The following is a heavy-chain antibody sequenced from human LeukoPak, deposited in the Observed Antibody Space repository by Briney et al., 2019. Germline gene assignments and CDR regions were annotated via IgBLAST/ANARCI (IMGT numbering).Heavy chain of an antibody. CDR3: ARDPMWTYGALRAFDI. J-gene: IGHJ3*02. V-gene: IGHV4-59*12. CDR2: IYYSGST. D-gene: IGHD4-17*01. CDR1: GGSISSYY. Sequence: SETLSLTCTVSGGSISSYYWSWIRQPPGKGLEWIGYIYYSGSTNYNPSLKSRVTISVDTSKNQFSLKLSSVTAADTAVYYCARDPMWTYGALRAFDIWGQGTMVTVSS.